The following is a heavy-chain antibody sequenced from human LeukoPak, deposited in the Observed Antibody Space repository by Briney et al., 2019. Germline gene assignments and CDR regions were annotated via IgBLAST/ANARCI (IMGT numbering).Heavy chain of an antibody. CDR1: GFTFSSYA. V-gene: IGHV3-23*01. J-gene: IGHJ5*02. Sequence: GGSLRLSCAASGFTFSSYAMSWVRQAPGKGLEWVSAISGSGGSTYYADSVKGRFNISRDNSKNTLYLQMNSLSAEDTAVYYCAKDQFSSGLNWFDPWGQGTLVTVSS. CDR2: ISGSGGST. CDR3: AKDQFSSGLNWFDP. D-gene: IGHD6-19*01.